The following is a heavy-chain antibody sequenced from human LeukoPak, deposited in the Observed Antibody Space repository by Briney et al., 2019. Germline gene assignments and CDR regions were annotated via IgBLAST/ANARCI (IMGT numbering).Heavy chain of an antibody. CDR2: MYSDGRK. V-gene: IGHV3-53*01. J-gene: IGHJ3*02. Sequence: PGGSLRLSCAASWFTVSTNYMSWVRQAPGKGLEWVSVMYSDGRKYYADSVKGRFTISRDNSKNTLYLQMNSLRAEDTAVYYCARDSGRFDVFDIWGQGTMVTVSS. D-gene: IGHD3-10*01. CDR1: WFTVSTNY. CDR3: ARDSGRFDVFDI.